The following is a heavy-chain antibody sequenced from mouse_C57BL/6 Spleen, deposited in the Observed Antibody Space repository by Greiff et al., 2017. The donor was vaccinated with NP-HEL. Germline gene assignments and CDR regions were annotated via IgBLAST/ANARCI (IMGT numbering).Heavy chain of an antibody. CDR3: TRSSTTAVATGDYAMDY. Sequence: EVKLQQSVAELVRPGASVKLSCTASGFNIKNTYMHWVQQRPEQGLEWIGRIDPANGNTKYAPKFQGKATITADTSYNTAYLQLSSLTSEDTAIYYVTRSSTTAVATGDYAMDYWGQGTSVTVSS. V-gene: IGHV14-3*01. D-gene: IGHD1-1*01. CDR1: GFNIKNTY. J-gene: IGHJ4*01. CDR2: IDPANGNT.